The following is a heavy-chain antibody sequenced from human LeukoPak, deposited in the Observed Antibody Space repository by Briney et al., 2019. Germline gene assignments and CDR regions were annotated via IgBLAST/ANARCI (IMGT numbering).Heavy chain of an antibody. CDR1: GFTFSSYA. D-gene: IGHD1-1*01. CDR2: IGGSGGST. Sequence: GGSLRLSCAASGFTFSSYAMSWVRQAPGKGLEWVSGIGGSGGSTYYADSVRGRFTISRDNSKNTLYLQMNSLRAEDTAVYYCAKREREAYNFGYPDYWGQGTLVTVSS. CDR3: AKREREAYNFGYPDY. V-gene: IGHV3-23*01. J-gene: IGHJ4*02.